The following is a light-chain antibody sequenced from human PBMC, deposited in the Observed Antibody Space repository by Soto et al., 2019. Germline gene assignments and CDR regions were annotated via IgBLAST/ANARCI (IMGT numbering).Light chain of an antibody. V-gene: IGLV2-14*01. CDR2: DVS. CDR1: SSDVGDYKY. CDR3: SSYTSRTTAV. Sequence: QSALTQPASVSGSPGQSITISCTGPSSDVGDYKYVSWYQQHPGKAPKLMIYDVSSRPSGVSNRFSGSKSGNTASLTISGLQAEDEADYYCSSYTSRTTAVFGGGTKLTVL. J-gene: IGLJ2*01.